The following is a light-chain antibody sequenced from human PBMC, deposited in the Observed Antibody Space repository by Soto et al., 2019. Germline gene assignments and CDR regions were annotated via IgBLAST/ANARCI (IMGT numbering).Light chain of an antibody. CDR1: SSNVGSNT. CDR3: ASWGDSLNGPV. V-gene: IGLV1-44*01. CDR2: SDD. Sequence: QSVLTQPPSASGTPGQRVTISCSGSSSNVGSNTVSWYQQLPGTAPKVLIYSDDQRPSGVPDRFSGSRSGSSASLAISGLQSGDEADYYCASWGDSLNGPVFGTGTKVTVL. J-gene: IGLJ1*01.